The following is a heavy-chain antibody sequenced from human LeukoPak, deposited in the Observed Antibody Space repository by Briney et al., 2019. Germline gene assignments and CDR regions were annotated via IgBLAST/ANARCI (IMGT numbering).Heavy chain of an antibody. V-gene: IGHV4-4*07. CDR3: ARATGSPTHWFDP. CDR2: INTSGNT. CDR1: GGSVSSYY. Sequence: PSETLSLTCTVSGGSVSSYYWSWMRLPAGKGLEWLGRINTSGNTKYNPSLKSRVTMSLDMSKNQVSLRLSSVTAADTAVYYCARATGSPTHWFDPWGQGTLVTVSS. J-gene: IGHJ5*02. D-gene: IGHD1-14*01.